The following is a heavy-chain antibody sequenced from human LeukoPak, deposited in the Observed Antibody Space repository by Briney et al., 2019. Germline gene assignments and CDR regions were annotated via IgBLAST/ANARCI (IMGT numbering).Heavy chain of an antibody. J-gene: IGHJ5*02. Sequence: ASVKASCKASGYTFTGYYMHWERQAPGQGLESKGWINPNSGGTNYAQRFAGRVTMTRDTSISTAYIELSRLRSDDTAVYYCARDADPISLVPAANWFDPWGQGTLVTVSS. D-gene: IGHD2-2*01. V-gene: IGHV1-2*02. CDR1: GYTFTGYY. CDR3: ARDADPISLVPAANWFDP. CDR2: INPNSGGT.